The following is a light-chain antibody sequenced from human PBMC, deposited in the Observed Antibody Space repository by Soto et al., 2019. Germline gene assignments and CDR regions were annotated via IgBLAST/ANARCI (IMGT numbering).Light chain of an antibody. Sequence: EIVLTQSPGTLSLSPGERATLSCRASQSVSSSFLAWYQQRPGQAPRLLNYGASSSAPGIPDRLSGSGSGTDFTLTISRLEPEDFAVYYCQQYGGSPETFGQGTKVEIK. CDR3: QQYGGSPET. CDR2: GAS. J-gene: IGKJ1*01. CDR1: QSVSSSF. V-gene: IGKV3-20*01.